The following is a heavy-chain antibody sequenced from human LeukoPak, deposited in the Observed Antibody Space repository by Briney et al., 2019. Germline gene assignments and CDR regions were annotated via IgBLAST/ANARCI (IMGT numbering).Heavy chain of an antibody. CDR1: GFTFSSYG. CDR3: ARSENSLIFDY. J-gene: IGHJ4*02. Sequence: GGSLRLSCAASGFTFSSYGMHWVRQAPGKGLEWVAVISYDGSNKYYADSVKGRFTISRDNSKNTLYLQMNSLRAEDTAVYYCARSENSLIFDYWGQGTLVTVSS. V-gene: IGHV3-30*03. CDR2: ISYDGSNK. D-gene: IGHD1-14*01.